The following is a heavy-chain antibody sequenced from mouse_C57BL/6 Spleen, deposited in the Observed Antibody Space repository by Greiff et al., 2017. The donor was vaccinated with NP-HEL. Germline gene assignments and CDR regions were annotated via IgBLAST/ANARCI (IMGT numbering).Heavy chain of an antibody. J-gene: IGHJ3*01. Sequence: VQLQQSGAELVKPGASVKLSCKASGYTFTEYTIHWVKQRSGQGLEWIGWFYPGSGSIKYNEKFKDKATLTADKSSSTVYMELSRLTSEDSEVYFCARHEERGLDYGSAWFAYWGQGTLVTVSA. CDR1: GYTFTEYT. V-gene: IGHV1-62-2*01. D-gene: IGHD1-1*01. CDR3: ARHEERGLDYGSAWFAY. CDR2: FYPGSGSI.